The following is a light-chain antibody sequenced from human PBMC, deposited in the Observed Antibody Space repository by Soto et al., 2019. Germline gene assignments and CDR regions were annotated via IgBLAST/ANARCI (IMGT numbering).Light chain of an antibody. J-gene: IGKJ5*01. CDR3: VQHNSYPQVT. V-gene: IGKV1-17*01. Sequence: DIQMTQSPSPLSASVGDRVIITCRASQDIRNDLAWYHQKPGKAPKHLIYVAFNLQRGVPPRFSGSRSGTEFTLTINSLQPEDFGTYFCVQHNSYPQVTFGQGTRLEIK. CDR2: VAF. CDR1: QDIRND.